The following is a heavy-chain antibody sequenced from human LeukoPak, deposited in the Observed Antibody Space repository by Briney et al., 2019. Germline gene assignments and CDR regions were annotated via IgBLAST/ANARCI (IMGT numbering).Heavy chain of an antibody. J-gene: IGHJ4*02. D-gene: IGHD5-18*01. Sequence: GGSLRLSCAASGFGFSYAWMSWVRQAPGKGPEWIGRIKRKSDGETTDYAAPVKGRFTISRDDPKNTLFLQMNSLKTEDTAFYYCTTAPSGYAYMNGWHLDYWGQGALVTVSS. CDR3: TTAPSGYAYMNGWHLDY. CDR2: IKRKSDGETT. V-gene: IGHV3-15*01. CDR1: GFGFSYAW.